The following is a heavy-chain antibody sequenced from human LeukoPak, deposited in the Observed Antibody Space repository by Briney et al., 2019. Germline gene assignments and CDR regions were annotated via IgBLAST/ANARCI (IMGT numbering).Heavy chain of an antibody. J-gene: IGHJ4*02. V-gene: IGHV3-30*04. CDR2: ISFDGGDI. D-gene: IGHD2/OR15-2a*01. CDR3: ARSLIRPYFDY. Sequence: GGSLRLSCEVSGLTFRTYTFHWVRQAPGRGLDWVALISFDGGDIFYSDSVRGRFIISRDNSKNTLYLQLDRLTLEDTAVYFCARSLIRPYFDYCGQGTLVT. CDR1: GLTFRTYT.